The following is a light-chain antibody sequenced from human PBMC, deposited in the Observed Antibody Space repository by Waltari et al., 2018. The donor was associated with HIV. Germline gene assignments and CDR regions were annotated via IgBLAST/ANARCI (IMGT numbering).Light chain of an antibody. Sequence: EIVLTQSPATLSLSPGEGAVLSSRASQSVSNSYVAWYQQKVGQAPSLLIYGASRRAIGIPDRFSGSGSGTDFTLTISGLEPEDFAVYYCQQYGSSPITFGQGTRLEIK. CDR2: GAS. CDR3: QQYGSSPIT. CDR1: QSVSNSY. V-gene: IGKV3-20*01. J-gene: IGKJ5*01.